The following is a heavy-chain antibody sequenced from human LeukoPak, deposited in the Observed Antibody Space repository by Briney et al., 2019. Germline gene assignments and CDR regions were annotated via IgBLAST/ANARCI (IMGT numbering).Heavy chain of an antibody. CDR1: GSSFTSYW. D-gene: IGHD3-3*01. CDR3: ARHVEVSSEWLSIYYFDY. Sequence: GESLKISCQGSGSSFTSYWIGWVRQMPGKGLEWMGIIYPGDSDTRYSPSFQGQVTISADKSISTAYLQWSSLKASDTAMYYCARHVEVSSEWLSIYYFDYWGQGTLVTVSS. CDR2: IYPGDSDT. J-gene: IGHJ4*02. V-gene: IGHV5-51*01.